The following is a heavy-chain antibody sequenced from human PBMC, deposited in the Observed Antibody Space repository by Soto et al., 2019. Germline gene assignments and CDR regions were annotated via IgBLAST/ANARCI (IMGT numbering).Heavy chain of an antibody. D-gene: IGHD2-2*01. CDR2: TYYRSKWYN. Sequence: QSQTLSLTCAISGDSVSSNSAAWNWIRQSPSRGLEWLGRTYYRSKWYNDYAVSVKSRITINPDTSKNQFSLQLNSVTPEDTAVYYCARDRYCSSTSCYRVGYFDYWGQGTLVTVSS. J-gene: IGHJ4*02. CDR3: ARDRYCSSTSCYRVGYFDY. CDR1: GDSVSSNSAA. V-gene: IGHV6-1*01.